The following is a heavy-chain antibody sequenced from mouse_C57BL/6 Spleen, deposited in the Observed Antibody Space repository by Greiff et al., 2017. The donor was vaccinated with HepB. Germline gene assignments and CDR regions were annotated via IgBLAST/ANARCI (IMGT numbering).Heavy chain of an antibody. CDR2: INPGSGGT. V-gene: IGHV1-54*01. D-gene: IGHD2-5*01. Sequence: VQLQQSGAELVRPGTSVKVSCKASGYAFTNYLIEWVKQRPGQGLEWIGVINPGSGGTNYNEKFKGKATLTADKSSSTAYMQLSSLTSEDSAVYFCARDSNWFAYWGQGTLVTVSA. CDR3: ARDSNWFAY. J-gene: IGHJ3*01. CDR1: GYAFTNYL.